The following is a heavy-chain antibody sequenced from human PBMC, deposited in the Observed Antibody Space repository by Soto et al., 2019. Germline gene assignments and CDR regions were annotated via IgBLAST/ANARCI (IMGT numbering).Heavy chain of an antibody. CDR3: ARDGMPYSSVRYGGGYYYYGMDV. CDR1: GGTFSSYA. Sequence: QVQLVQSGAEVKKPGSSVKVSCKASGGTFSSYAISWVRQAPGQGLEWMGGIIPIFGTANYAQKFQGRVTITGDKYTSTAYMELSSLRSEDTAVYYCARDGMPYSSVRYGGGYYYYGMDVWGQGTTVTVSS. J-gene: IGHJ6*02. V-gene: IGHV1-69*06. D-gene: IGHD6-19*01. CDR2: IIPIFGTA.